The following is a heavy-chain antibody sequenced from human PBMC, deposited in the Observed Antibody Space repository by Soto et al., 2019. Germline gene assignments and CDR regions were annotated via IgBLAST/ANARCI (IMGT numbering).Heavy chain of an antibody. D-gene: IGHD3-10*01. CDR2: IYYSGST. J-gene: IGHJ3*02. CDR1: GGSISSYY. CDR3: AREGVGYYGSGSYYNVGGHDAFDI. Sequence: ASETLSLTCTVSGGSISSYYWSWIRQPPGKGLEWIGYIYYSGSTNYNPSLKSRVTISVDTSKNQFSLKLSSVTAADTAVYYCAREGVGYYGSGSYYNVGGHDAFDIWGQGTMVTVSS. V-gene: IGHV4-59*01.